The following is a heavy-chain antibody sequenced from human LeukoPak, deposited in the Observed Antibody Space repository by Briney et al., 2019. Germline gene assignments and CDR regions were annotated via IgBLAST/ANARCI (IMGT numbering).Heavy chain of an antibody. J-gene: IGHJ4*02. CDR3: ARGEPAFGRDHYTFFFDH. D-gene: IGHD3-16*01. Sequence: KASEALSLTCSVSGGSISDYYWGWIRQPPGKRLEWIGHIYYSGSTNYNPSLQSRVTVSLDMSKNQFSLKLSSVTAADTAVYYCARGEPAFGRDHYTFFFDHWGQGTLVTVSS. CDR1: GGSISDYY. CDR2: IYYSGST. V-gene: IGHV4-59*01.